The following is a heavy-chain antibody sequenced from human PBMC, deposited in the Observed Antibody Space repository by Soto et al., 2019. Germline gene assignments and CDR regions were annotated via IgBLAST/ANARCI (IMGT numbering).Heavy chain of an antibody. D-gene: IGHD6-13*01. CDR1: GGTFSSYA. Sequence: QVQLVQSGAEVKKPGSSVKVSCKASGGTFSSYAISWVRQAPGQGLEWMGGIIPIFGTANYAQKFQGRVTITADESTSPAYMELSSLRSEDTAVYYCARDRVAAAGRRYYYYGMDVWGQGTTVTVSS. V-gene: IGHV1-69*12. J-gene: IGHJ6*02. CDR2: IIPIFGTA. CDR3: ARDRVAAAGRRYYYYGMDV.